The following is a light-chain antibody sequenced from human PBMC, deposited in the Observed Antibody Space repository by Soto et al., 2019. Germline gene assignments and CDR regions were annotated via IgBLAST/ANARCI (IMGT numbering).Light chain of an antibody. V-gene: IGKV3-15*01. CDR3: QHYNDWRWT. CDR1: QSISSK. Sequence: IVMTQSPATLSVSPGEGDTLSCRASQSISSKLAWYQQKPGQAPRLLIYSASTRATGVPARFSGSGSGTEFTLTISSLQSEDLAVYYCQHYNDWRWTFGQGTKVEIK. J-gene: IGKJ1*01. CDR2: SAS.